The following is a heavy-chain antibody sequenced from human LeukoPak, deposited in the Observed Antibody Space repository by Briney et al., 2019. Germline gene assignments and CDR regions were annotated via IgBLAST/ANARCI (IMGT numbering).Heavy chain of an antibody. V-gene: IGHV4-30-2*01. Sequence: SETLSLTCAVSGGSISSGGYSWSWIRPPPGKGLEWIGYIYHSGSTYYNPSLKSRVTISVDRSENQFSLKLSSVTAADTAVYYCARANYGSGDPWFDPWGQGTLVTVSS. CDR2: IYHSGST. CDR1: GGSISSGGYS. D-gene: IGHD3-10*01. J-gene: IGHJ5*02. CDR3: ARANYGSGDPWFDP.